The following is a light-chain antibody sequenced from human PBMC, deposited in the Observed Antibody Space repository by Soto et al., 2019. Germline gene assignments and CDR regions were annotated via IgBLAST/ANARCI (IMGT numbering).Light chain of an antibody. CDR1: SSDVGGYNF. CDR3: SSYTSSSTQV. V-gene: IGLV2-14*03. J-gene: IGLJ1*01. Sequence: QSALAQPASGSGSPGQSITISCTGTSSDVGGYNFVSWYQHHPGKAPKLMIYDVSNRPSGASTRFSGSKSGNTASLTISGLQAEDEADYYCSSYTSSSTQVFGTGTKVTVL. CDR2: DVS.